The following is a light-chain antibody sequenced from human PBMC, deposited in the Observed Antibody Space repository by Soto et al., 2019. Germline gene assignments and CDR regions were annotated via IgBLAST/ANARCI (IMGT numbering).Light chain of an antibody. CDR2: DAS. CDR1: QGISSY. V-gene: IGKV1-9*01. Sequence: DIQLTQSPSFLSASVGDRVTITCRASQGISSYLAWYQQKPGKAPKLLIYDASSLESGVPSRFSGSGSGTEFTLTISSLQPEDFATYYCQQLNSWLTFGGGTKVDIK. CDR3: QQLNSWLT. J-gene: IGKJ4*01.